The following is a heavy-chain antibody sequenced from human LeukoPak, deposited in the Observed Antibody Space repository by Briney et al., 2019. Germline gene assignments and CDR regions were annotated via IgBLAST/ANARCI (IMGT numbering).Heavy chain of an antibody. D-gene: IGHD2-8*01. CDR3: ARVQGHPPNGLDI. Sequence: GGSLRLSSSASGFTFSSYWMHWVRQAPGKGLVWVLRINSDGSSTSYADSVKGRFTISRDNAKNTLYLQMNSLRAEDTAVYYCARVQGHPPNGLDIWGQGTMVTVSS. CDR1: GFTFSSYW. J-gene: IGHJ3*02. CDR2: INSDGSST. V-gene: IGHV3-74*01.